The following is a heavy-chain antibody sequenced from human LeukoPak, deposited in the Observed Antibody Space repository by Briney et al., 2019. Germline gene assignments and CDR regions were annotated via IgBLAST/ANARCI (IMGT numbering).Heavy chain of an antibody. D-gene: IGHD3-22*01. CDR2: ISGSGLST. CDR1: GFTFNNYA. J-gene: IGHJ4*02. CDR3: AKDRNGGRRYYDGSGYYFDY. Sequence: GGSLRLSCAASGFTFNNYAMSWVRQAPGKGLEWVSSISGSGLSTYYADSVKGRFTISRGNSKSTLYLQMNSLSAEDTAVYYCAKDRNGGRRYYDGSGYYFDYWGQGTLVTVSS. V-gene: IGHV3-23*01.